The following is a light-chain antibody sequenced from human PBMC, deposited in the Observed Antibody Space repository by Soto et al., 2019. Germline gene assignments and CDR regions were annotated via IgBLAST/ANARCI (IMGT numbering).Light chain of an antibody. Sequence: DIVLTQSPDSLAVSLGERATINCKSSQSVLYSSNNKNYLAWYQQKPGQPPKLLIYWASTRESGVADRFSGSASGTDFPPDIRRLEAEDVAVKYCQRYDSTPLMLGGGTKVAIK. CDR2: WAS. CDR1: QSVLYSSNNKNY. V-gene: IGKV4-1*01. J-gene: IGKJ4*02. CDR3: QRYDSTPLM.